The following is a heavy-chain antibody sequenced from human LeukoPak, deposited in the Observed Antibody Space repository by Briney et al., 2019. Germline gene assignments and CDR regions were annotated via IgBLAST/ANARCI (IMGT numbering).Heavy chain of an antibody. J-gene: IGHJ5*02. CDR2: ISAYNGNT. CDR1: GYTFTSYG. Sequence: ASVKVSCKASGYTFTSYGISWVRQAPGQGLEWMGWISAYNGNTNYAQKLQGRVTMTTDTSTSTAYMELRSPRSDDTAVYYCARGPEPGSGSYKNWFDPWGQGTLVTVSS. V-gene: IGHV1-18*04. CDR3: ARGPEPGSGSYKNWFDP. D-gene: IGHD3-10*01.